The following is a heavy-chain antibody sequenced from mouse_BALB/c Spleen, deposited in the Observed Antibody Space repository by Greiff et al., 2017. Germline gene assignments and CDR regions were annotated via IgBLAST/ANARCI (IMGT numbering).Heavy chain of an antibody. V-gene: IGHV5-12-2*01. CDR3: AREGKYGNFDY. CDR2: ISNGGGST. D-gene: IGHD2-10*02. Sequence: EVQRVESGGGLVQPGGSLKLSCAASGFTFSSYTMSWVRQTPEKRLEWVAYISNGGGSTYYPDTVKGRFTISRDNAKNTLYLQMSSLKSEDTAMYYCAREGKYGNFDYWGQGTTLTVSS. J-gene: IGHJ2*01. CDR1: GFTFSSYT.